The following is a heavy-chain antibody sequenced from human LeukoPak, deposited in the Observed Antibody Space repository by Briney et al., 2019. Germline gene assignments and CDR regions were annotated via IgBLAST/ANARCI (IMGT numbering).Heavy chain of an antibody. Sequence: ASVNVSCKLSGYVLSELSMHWVRQAPGKGLEWMGGFDTEDDERIYAQKFQGRVTMTEDTSTDTAQTELSSLRPEDTAVYYCATELRSGYFDYWGEGTLVTVSS. V-gene: IGHV1-24*01. CDR1: GYVLSELS. D-gene: IGHD3-22*01. J-gene: IGHJ4*02. CDR2: FDTEDDER. CDR3: ATELRSGYFDY.